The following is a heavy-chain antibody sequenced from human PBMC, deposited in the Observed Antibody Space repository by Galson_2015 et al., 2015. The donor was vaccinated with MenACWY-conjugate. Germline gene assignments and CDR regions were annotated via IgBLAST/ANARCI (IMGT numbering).Heavy chain of an antibody. D-gene: IGHD1-14*01. CDR2: ISPGSGII. Sequence: SLRLSCAASGITFSHCGMNWVRQAPGKGLEWISYISPGSGIIYYADSAKGRFTISRDDAKNSLFLQISSLRDEDTAVYYCAWGRNPTVKSMYLDYWGQGTLATVSS. J-gene: IGHJ4*02. V-gene: IGHV3-48*02. CDR3: AWGRNPTVKSMYLDY. CDR1: GITFSHCG.